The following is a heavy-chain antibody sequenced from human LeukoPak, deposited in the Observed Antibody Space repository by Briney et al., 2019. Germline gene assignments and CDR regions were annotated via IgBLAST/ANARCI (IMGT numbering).Heavy chain of an antibody. CDR2: IIPIFGTA. Sequence: SVKVSCKASGGAFSSYAISWVRQAPGQGLEWMGRIIPIFGTANYAQKFQGRVTITTDESTSTAYMELSSLRSEDTAVYYCARDGGAGYSSGLECYWGQGTLVTVSS. D-gene: IGHD6-19*01. V-gene: IGHV1-69*05. J-gene: IGHJ4*02. CDR1: GGAFSSYA. CDR3: ARDGGAGYSSGLECY.